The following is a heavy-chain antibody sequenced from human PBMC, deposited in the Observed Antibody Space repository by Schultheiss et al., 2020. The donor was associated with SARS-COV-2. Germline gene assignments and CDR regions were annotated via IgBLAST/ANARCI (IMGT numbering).Heavy chain of an antibody. CDR3: ARGDHNGFYGMDV. D-gene: IGHD1-1*01. CDR2: INPNSGGT. Sequence: ASVKVSCKASGYTFTGYYMHWVRQAPGQGLELMGWINPNSGGTNYAQKFQGRVTMTRDTSISTAYMELSRLRSDDTAVYYCARGDHNGFYGMDVWGQGTTVTVSS. V-gene: IGHV1-2*02. J-gene: IGHJ6*02. CDR1: GYTFTGYY.